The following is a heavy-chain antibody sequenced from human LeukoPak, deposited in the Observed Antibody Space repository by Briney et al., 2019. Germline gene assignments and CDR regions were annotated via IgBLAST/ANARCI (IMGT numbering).Heavy chain of an antibody. CDR3: ARDGSAHYNDNTGYRGEFVS. CDR2: ISSSGSTI. CDR1: GFTFSDYY. V-gene: IGHV3-11*01. D-gene: IGHD3-22*01. J-gene: IGHJ1*01. Sequence: GGSLRLSCAASGFTFSDYYMSWIRQAPGKGLEWVSYISSSGSTIYYADSVKGRFIISRDNAQNSLYLQMNSLRAEDTAVYYCARDGSAHYNDNTGYRGEFVSWGQGAPVTVSS.